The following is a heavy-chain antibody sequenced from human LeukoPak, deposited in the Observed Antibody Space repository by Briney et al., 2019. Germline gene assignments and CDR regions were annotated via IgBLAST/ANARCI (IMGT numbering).Heavy chain of an antibody. D-gene: IGHD4-17*01. J-gene: IGHJ4*02. CDR2: IDSDTYGNTI. Sequence: GGSLRLSCAASGFTFSSYAMSWVRQAPGKGLEWISYIDSDTYGNTIYYPHTVKGRFTISRDNAKNSLYLQMDSLRDEDTAVYCCARDRDYAFDYWGQGTLVTVSS. CDR3: ARDRDYAFDY. CDR1: GFTFSSYA. V-gene: IGHV3-48*02.